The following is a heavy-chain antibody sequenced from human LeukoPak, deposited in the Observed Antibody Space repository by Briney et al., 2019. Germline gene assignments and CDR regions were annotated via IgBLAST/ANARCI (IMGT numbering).Heavy chain of an antibody. CDR3: AVLXGXXFXFDY. J-gene: IGHJ4*02. V-gene: IGHV1-2*02. D-gene: IGHD2-15*01. CDR1: GXTFTGYY. Sequence: KXSGXTFTGYYMHWVRQAPGQGLEWMGWINPNSGGTNYAQKFQGRVTMTRDTAISTAYMELSRLRSDDTAVYYCAVLXGXXFXFDYWGXGTLVTVSS. CDR2: INPNSGGT.